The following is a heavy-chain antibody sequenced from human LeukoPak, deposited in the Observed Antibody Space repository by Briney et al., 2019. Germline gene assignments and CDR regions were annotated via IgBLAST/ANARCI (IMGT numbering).Heavy chain of an antibody. V-gene: IGHV4-39*01. J-gene: IGHJ4*02. CDR1: GGSISSSSYY. CDR3: ARRGDYGDYGAIDY. CDR2: IYYSGST. D-gene: IGHD4-17*01. Sequence: SETLSLTCTVSGGSISSSSYYWGWIRQPPGKGLEWIGSIYYSGSTYYNPSLKSRVTISVDTSKNQFSLKLSSVTAADTAVYYCARRGDYGDYGAIDYWGQGTLVTVSS.